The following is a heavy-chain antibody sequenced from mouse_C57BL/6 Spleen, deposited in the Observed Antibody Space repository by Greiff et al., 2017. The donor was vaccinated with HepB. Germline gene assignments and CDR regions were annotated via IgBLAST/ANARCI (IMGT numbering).Heavy chain of an antibody. Sequence: EVKVEESEGGLVQPGSSMKLSCTASGFTFSDYYMAWVRQVPEKGLEWVANINYDGSSTYYLDSLKSRFIISRDNAKNILYLQMSSLKSEDTATYYCARDPGDGYYDVWGTGTTVTVSS. CDR1: GFTFSDYY. CDR2: INYDGSST. CDR3: ARDPGDGYYDV. V-gene: IGHV5-16*01. D-gene: IGHD2-3*01. J-gene: IGHJ1*03.